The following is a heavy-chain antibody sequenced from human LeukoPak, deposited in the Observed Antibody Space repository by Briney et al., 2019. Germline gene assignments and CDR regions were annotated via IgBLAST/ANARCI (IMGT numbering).Heavy chain of an antibody. CDR1: GFTFSSYG. D-gene: IGHD1-14*01. V-gene: IGHV3-30*02. CDR3: AKDGLGHLTPNTFDY. Sequence: GGSLRLSGAASGFTFSSYGMHWVRQAPGKGLEWVAFIRYDGSNKYYADSVKGRFTISRDNSKNTLYLQMNSLRAEDTAVYYCAKDGLGHLTPNTFDYWGQGTLVTVSS. J-gene: IGHJ4*02. CDR2: IRYDGSNK.